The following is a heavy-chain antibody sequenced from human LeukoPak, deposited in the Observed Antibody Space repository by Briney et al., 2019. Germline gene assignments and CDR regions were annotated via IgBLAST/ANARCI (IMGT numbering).Heavy chain of an antibody. CDR2: TTGSTTAT. V-gene: IGHV3-23*01. CDR3: VKGGSEQWLVLDDY. Sequence: GGSLRLSCAASGFTFTNYAMSWVRQTPGKGLEWVSTTTGSTTATYHADSVKGRFSISRDNSKNTLYLQMNSLRAEDTAVYYCVKGGSEQWLVLDDYWGQGTLVTVSS. D-gene: IGHD6-19*01. CDR1: GFTFTNYA. J-gene: IGHJ4*02.